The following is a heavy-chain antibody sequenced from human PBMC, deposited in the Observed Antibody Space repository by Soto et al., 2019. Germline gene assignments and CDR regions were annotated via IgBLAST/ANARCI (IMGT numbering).Heavy chain of an antibody. CDR3: GHLKTDTEVTPAPPLFDS. CDR2: LSHSGRT. D-gene: IGHD2-2*01. J-gene: IGHJ4*02. Sequence: SETLSLTCAFSCFSIISDSYWGWMRHSPGKGLEWIGTLSHSGRTFYNPSLKSRVTISADTTKNQFSLSLTSVTAADTAVYYCGHLKTDTEVTPAPPLFDSWGQGTLVTVSS. CDR1: CFSIISDSY. V-gene: IGHV4-38-2*01.